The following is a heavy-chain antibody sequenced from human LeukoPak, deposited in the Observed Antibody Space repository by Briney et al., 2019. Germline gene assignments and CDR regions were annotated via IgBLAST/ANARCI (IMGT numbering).Heavy chain of an antibody. CDR1: GYTFTSYG. J-gene: IGHJ5*02. Sequence: ASVKVSCKASGYTFTSYGISWVRQAPGQGLEWMGWISAYNGNTNYAQKLQGRVTMTRNTSISTAYMGLSSLRSEDTAVYYCARDPLRYFDWLPRRAPESNWFDPWGQGTLVTVSS. V-gene: IGHV1-18*01. CDR2: ISAYNGNT. D-gene: IGHD3-9*01. CDR3: ARDPLRYFDWLPRRAPESNWFDP.